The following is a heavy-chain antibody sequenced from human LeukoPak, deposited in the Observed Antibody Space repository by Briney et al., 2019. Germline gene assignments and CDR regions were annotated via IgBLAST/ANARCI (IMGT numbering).Heavy chain of an antibody. V-gene: IGHV3-48*02. Sequence: GGSLRLSCAASGFTFSSYSMNWVRQAPGKGLEWVSHITASGTAMFYADSVKGRFTISRDNAKNSLYLQMNSLRDEDTAVYYCASSGSYRFDYWGQGTLVTASS. J-gene: IGHJ4*02. CDR3: ASSGSYRFDY. D-gene: IGHD1-26*01. CDR2: ITASGTAM. CDR1: GFTFSSYS.